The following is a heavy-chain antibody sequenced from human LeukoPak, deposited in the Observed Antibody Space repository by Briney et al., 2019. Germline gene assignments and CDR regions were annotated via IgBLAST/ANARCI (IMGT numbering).Heavy chain of an antibody. CDR1: GFTFSSYE. D-gene: IGHD2-2*01. V-gene: IGHV3-48*03. CDR2: ISSSGSTI. J-gene: IGHJ4*02. Sequence: VQPGGSLRLSCAASGFTFSSYEMNWVRQAPGKGLECVSYISSSGSTIYYADSVKGRFTISRDNAKNSLYLQMNSLRAEDTAVYYCARAGGRYCSSTSCYSVYWGQGTLVTVSS. CDR3: ARAGGRYCSSTSCYSVY.